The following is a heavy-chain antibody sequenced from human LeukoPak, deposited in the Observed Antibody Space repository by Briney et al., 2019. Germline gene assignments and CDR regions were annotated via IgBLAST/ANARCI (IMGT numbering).Heavy chain of an antibody. D-gene: IGHD5-24*01. J-gene: IGHJ4*02. V-gene: IGHV3-7*01. CDR2: INQDGSEK. Sequence: TGGSLRLSCAASRFTTSGYWMSWVRQAPGKGLEWVANINQDGSEKYSVDSVKGRFTISRDNVKNSLYLQMNSLRAEDTAVYYCTRGYSRDGYDVPGDYWGQGTLVTVSS. CDR1: RFTTSGYW. CDR3: TRGYSRDGYDVPGDY.